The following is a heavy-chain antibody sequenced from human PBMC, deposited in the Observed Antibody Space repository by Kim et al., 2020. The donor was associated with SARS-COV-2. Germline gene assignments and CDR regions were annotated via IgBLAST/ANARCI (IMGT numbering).Heavy chain of an antibody. J-gene: IGHJ6*02. V-gene: IGHV3-64*01. Sequence: GGSLRLSCAASGFTFSSYAMHWVRQAPGKGLEYVSAISSNGGSTYYANSVKGRFTISRDNSKNTLYLQMGSLRAEDMAVYYCARDRPYYDSSGYALMDVWGQGTTVTVSS. CDR3: ARDRPYYDSSGYALMDV. CDR2: ISSNGGST. D-gene: IGHD3-22*01. CDR1: GFTFSSYA.